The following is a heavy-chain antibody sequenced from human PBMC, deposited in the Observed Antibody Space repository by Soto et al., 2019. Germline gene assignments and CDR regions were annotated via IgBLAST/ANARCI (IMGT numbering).Heavy chain of an antibody. CDR2: IYYSGST. J-gene: IGHJ4*02. CDR1: GGSISSSSYY. CDR3: ARHQDKDPRVSRRGERRHLDY. Sequence: SETLSLTCTVSGGSISSSSYYWGWIRQPPGKGLEWIGSIYYSGSTYYNPSLKSRVTISVDTSKNQFSLKLSSVTAADTAVYYCARHQDKDPRVSRRGERRHLDYWGQGTLVTVSS. V-gene: IGHV4-39*01. D-gene: IGHD1-1*01.